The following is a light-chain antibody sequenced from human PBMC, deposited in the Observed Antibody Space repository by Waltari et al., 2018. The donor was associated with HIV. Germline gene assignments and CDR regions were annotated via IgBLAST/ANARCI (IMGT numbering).Light chain of an antibody. CDR2: AAS. V-gene: IGKV1-8*01. Sequence: AIRMTQSPSSFSASTGDRVTFTCRASQGISSYLAWYQQKPGKAPKLLIYAASTLQSGVPSRFSGSGSGTDFTLTISCLQSEDFATYYCQQYYSYPRTFGQGTKVEIK. J-gene: IGKJ1*01. CDR1: QGISSY. CDR3: QQYYSYPRT.